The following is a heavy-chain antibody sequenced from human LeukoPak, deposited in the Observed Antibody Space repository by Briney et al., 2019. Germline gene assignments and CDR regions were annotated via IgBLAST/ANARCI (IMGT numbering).Heavy chain of an antibody. CDR2: IYYSGST. V-gene: IGHV4-59*01. J-gene: IGHJ5*02. CDR1: GGSISSYY. D-gene: IGHD1-26*01. Sequence: SETLSLTCTVSGGSISSYYWSWIRQPPGKGLEWIGYIYYSGSTNYNPSLKSRVTISVDTSKNQFSLKLSSVTAADTAVYYCASLSGSYLGSYNWFDPWGQGTLVTVSS. CDR3: ASLSGSYLGSYNWFDP.